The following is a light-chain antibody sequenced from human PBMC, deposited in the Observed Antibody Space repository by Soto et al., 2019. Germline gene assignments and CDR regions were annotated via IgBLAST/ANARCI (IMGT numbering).Light chain of an antibody. CDR3: QSYDSSLSGWL. CDR2: GNT. Sequence: QSVLTQPPSVSGAPGQRVTISCTGSCSNIGAGYDVHWYQQLPGTAPKLLVHGNTDRPSGVPDRFSGSKSGTSASLAITGLQAEDEADYYCQSYDSSLSGWLFGGGTKLTVL. CDR1: CSNIGAGYD. J-gene: IGLJ2*01. V-gene: IGLV1-40*01.